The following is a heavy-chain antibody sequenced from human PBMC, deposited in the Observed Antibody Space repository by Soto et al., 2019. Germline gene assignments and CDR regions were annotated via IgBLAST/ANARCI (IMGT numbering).Heavy chain of an antibody. D-gene: IGHD4-4*01. CDR1: GFDFSNAW. CDR2: VNSDGSIT. J-gene: IGHJ4*02. Sequence: PGGSLRLSCAGSGFDFSNAWMHWVRQVPGKGLVWISHVNSDGSITTYADSVKGRFTISRDNAKNTVDLQMNSLRVEDTAIYYCTRDQAYSSVVCGQGILVTVSS. V-gene: IGHV3-74*01. CDR3: TRDQAYSSVV.